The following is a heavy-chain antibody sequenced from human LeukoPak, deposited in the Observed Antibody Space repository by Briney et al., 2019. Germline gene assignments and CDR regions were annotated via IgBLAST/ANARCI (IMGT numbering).Heavy chain of an antibody. D-gene: IGHD1-26*01. V-gene: IGHV1-18*04. CDR1: GYTFTGYY. J-gene: IGHJ4*02. CDR2: ISAYNGNT. CDR3: ARDPEFIVGATGSFDY. Sequence: ASVKVSCKASGYTFTGYYMHWVRQAPGQGLEWMGWISAYNGNTNYAQKLQGRVTMTTDTSTSTAYMELRSLRSDDTAVYYCARDPEFIVGATGSFDYWGQGTLVTVSS.